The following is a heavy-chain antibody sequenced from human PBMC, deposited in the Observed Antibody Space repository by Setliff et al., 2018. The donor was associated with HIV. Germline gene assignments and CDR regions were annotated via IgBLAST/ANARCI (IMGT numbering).Heavy chain of an antibody. D-gene: IGHD5-12*01. V-gene: IGHV4-34*01. J-gene: IGHJ4*02. CDR3: ARVQVGGYNFYFDY. CDR2: IYYSGST. Sequence: SETLSLTCAVYGGSFSGYYWSWIRQPPGKGLEWIGSIYYSGSTYYNPSLKSRVTISVDTSKNQFSLKLSSVTAADTAVYYCARVQVGGYNFYFDYWGQGTLVTVSS. CDR1: GGSFSGYY.